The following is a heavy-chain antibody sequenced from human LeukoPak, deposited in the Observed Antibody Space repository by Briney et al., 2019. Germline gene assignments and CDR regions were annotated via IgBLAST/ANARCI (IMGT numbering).Heavy chain of an antibody. CDR1: GYTFTGYY. D-gene: IGHD3-3*01. V-gene: IGHV1-69*13. Sequence: SVKVSCKASGYTFTGYYMHWVRQAPGQGLEWMGGIIPIFGTANYAQKFQGRVTITADESTSTAYMELSSLRSEDTAVYYCARDHYDFSRYYYYYMDVWGKGTTVTVSS. J-gene: IGHJ6*03. CDR2: IIPIFGTA. CDR3: ARDHYDFSRYYYYYMDV.